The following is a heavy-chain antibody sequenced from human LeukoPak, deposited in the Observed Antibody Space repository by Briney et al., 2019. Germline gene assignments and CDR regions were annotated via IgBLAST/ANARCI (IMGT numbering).Heavy chain of an antibody. CDR1: GFTFSSYG. Sequence: GGSLRLSCAASGFTFSSYGMHWVRQAPGKGLEWVAFIRYDGSNKYYADSVKGRFTISRDNSKNTLYLQMNSLRAEDTAVYYCANPEVDTAMVTSSAVDYWGQGTLVTVSS. J-gene: IGHJ4*02. V-gene: IGHV3-30*02. D-gene: IGHD5-18*01. CDR2: IRYDGSNK. CDR3: ANPEVDTAMVTSSAVDY.